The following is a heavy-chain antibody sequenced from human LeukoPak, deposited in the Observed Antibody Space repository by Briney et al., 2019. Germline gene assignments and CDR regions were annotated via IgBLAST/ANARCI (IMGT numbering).Heavy chain of an antibody. V-gene: IGHV1-2*02. CDR3: ARELDCSGGSCYYYYYYGMDV. D-gene: IGHD2-15*01. J-gene: IGHJ6*02. CDR1: GYTFTGYY. Sequence: ASVKVSCKASGYTFTGYYMHWVRQAPGQGLEWMGWINPNSGGTNYAQKFQGRVTMTRDTSISTAYMELSRLRSDDTAVYYCARELDCSGGSCYYYYYYGMDVWGQGTTVTVS. CDR2: INPNSGGT.